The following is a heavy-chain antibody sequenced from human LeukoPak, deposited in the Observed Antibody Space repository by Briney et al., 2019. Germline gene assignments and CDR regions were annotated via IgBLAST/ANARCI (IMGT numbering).Heavy chain of an antibody. CDR3: ARVRGGSGGYCLDY. D-gene: IGHD3-10*01. CDR2: IYYSGST. Sequence: PSETLSLTCTVSGGSISSSSYYWGWIRQPPGKGLEWIGSIYYSGSTYYNPSLKSRVTISVDTSKNQFSLKLSSVTAADTAVYYCARVRGGSGGYCLDYWGQGTLVTVSS. V-gene: IGHV4-39*07. CDR1: GGSISSSSYY. J-gene: IGHJ4*02.